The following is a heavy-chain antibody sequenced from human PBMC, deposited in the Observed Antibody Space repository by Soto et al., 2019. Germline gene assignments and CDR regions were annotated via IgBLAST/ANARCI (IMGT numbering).Heavy chain of an antibody. CDR3: AKTIGLRLGELAPDF. Sequence: QVQPVESGGGVVQPGGSLRLSCAASGFRFNNYAIDWVRQAPGKGLEWVAFISFDGRKQYYGDSVQGRFSISRDDSKNTVFLQMSSLRPEDTAVYYCAKTIGLRLGELAPDFWGQGTLVTVSS. D-gene: IGHD3-16*01. CDR2: ISFDGRKQ. V-gene: IGHV3-30*18. CDR1: GFRFNNYA. J-gene: IGHJ4*02.